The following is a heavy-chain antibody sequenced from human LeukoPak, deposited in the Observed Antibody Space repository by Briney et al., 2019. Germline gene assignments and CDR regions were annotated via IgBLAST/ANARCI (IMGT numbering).Heavy chain of an antibody. CDR3: RRGHWDDHG. Sequence: GGSLRLSCAGSGYTFTDYWVHWVRQAPGKGLEWVASVTKDGGETYYVDSAKGRFTISRDNAKNSVHLQMRSLRDQDTAVYWCRRGHWDDHGWGQGTLVTVSS. CDR1: GYTFTDYW. V-gene: IGHV3-7*01. CDR2: VTKDGGET. D-gene: IGHD7-27*01. J-gene: IGHJ4*02.